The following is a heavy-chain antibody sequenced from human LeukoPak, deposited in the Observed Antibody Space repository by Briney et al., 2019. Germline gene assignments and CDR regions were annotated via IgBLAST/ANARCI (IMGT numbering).Heavy chain of an antibody. CDR3: ARDPGGWYEDY. CDR1: GFTFSSYA. D-gene: IGHD6-19*01. Sequence: SGGSLRLSCAASGFTFSSYAMHWVRQAPGKGLEWVAVISYDGSNKYYADSVKGRFTISRDNDKNSLYLQMNSLRAEDTAVYYCARDPGGWYEDYWGQGTLVTVSS. J-gene: IGHJ4*02. V-gene: IGHV3-30*04. CDR2: ISYDGSNK.